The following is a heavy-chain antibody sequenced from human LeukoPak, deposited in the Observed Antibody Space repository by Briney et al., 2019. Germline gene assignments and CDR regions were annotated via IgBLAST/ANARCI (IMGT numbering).Heavy chain of an antibody. V-gene: IGHV3-23*01. D-gene: IGHD1-26*01. J-gene: IGHJ4*02. CDR3: ANLRNSGSYLDY. Sequence: GGSLRLSCAASGFTFSSYAMSWVRQAPGKGLEWVSAISGSGGSTYYADSVKGRFTISRDNSKNTLYLQMNSLRAEDTAVYYCANLRNSGSYLDYWGQRTLVTVSS. CDR1: GFTFSSYA. CDR2: ISGSGGST.